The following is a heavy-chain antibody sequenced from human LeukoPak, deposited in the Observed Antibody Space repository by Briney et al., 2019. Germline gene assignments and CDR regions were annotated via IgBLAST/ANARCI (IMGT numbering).Heavy chain of an antibody. J-gene: IGHJ3*02. CDR1: GYTFTGYY. V-gene: IGHV1-2*02. CDR3: ARTGYCSGGSCYFADAFDI. CDR2: INPNSGGT. D-gene: IGHD2-15*01. Sequence: ASVKVSCKASGYTFTGYYMHWVRQPPGQGLEWMGWINPNSGGTNYAQKFQGRVTMTRDTSISTAYMELSRLRSDDTAVYYCARTGYCSGGSCYFADAFDIWGQGTMVTVSS.